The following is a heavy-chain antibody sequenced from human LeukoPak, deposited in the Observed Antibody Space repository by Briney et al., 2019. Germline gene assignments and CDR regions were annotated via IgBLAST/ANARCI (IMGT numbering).Heavy chain of an antibody. Sequence: SETLSLTCTVSGASIGSDYWNWIRQPPGKGLEWIGHFYHSGSTNYNPSLKSRVTISVDTSKNQFSLKLSSVTAADTAVYYCARAGNYYYSSGYYSHFDYWGQGALVTVSS. CDR3: ARAGNYYYSSGYYSHFDY. V-gene: IGHV4-59*01. CDR1: GASIGSDY. CDR2: FYHSGST. J-gene: IGHJ4*02. D-gene: IGHD3-22*01.